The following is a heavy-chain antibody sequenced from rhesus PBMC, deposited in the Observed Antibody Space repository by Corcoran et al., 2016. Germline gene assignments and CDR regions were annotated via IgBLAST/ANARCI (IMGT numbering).Heavy chain of an antibody. CDR2: IDGNIAGT. CDR3: AREGSGWYFDY. J-gene: IGHJ4*01. D-gene: IGHD6-31*01. V-gene: IGHV4-81*01. Sequence: QVQLQESGPGLVKPSETLSLTCAVSGGSIGGYYWSWLRQAPGQGLEWIGNIDGNIAGTNYTPSLKSRVTISKDASKNQFSLKLSSVTSADTAVYYCAREGSGWYFDYWGQGVLVTVSS. CDR1: GGSIGGYY.